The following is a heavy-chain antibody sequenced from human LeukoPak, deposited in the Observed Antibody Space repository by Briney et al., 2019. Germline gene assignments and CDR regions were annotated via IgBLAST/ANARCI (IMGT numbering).Heavy chain of an antibody. CDR2: IYYSGST. V-gene: IGHV4-59*04. D-gene: IGHD3-10*01. CDR3: ARQYVGSGFDY. J-gene: IGHJ4*02. CDR1: GGSISSYY. Sequence: PSETLSLTCTVSGGSISSYYWSWIRQPPGKGLEWIGYIYYSGSTYYNPSLKSRVTISVDTSKNQFSLKLSSVTAADTAVYYCARQYVGSGFDYWGQGTLVTVSS.